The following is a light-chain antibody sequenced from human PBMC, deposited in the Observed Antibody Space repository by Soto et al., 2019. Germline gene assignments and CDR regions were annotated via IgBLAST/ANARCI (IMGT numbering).Light chain of an antibody. Sequence: EIVLTQSPGTLSLSPGERATLSCRASQSVSSTYLGWYQQKPGQAPRLLIYGASSRATRIPDRFNGSGSGTHFSLPIASLEPQDFAEYYCQLYGSSPPRTFGKGTKVEIK. CDR2: GAS. CDR1: QSVSSTY. CDR3: QLYGSSPPRT. V-gene: IGKV3-20*01. J-gene: IGKJ1*01.